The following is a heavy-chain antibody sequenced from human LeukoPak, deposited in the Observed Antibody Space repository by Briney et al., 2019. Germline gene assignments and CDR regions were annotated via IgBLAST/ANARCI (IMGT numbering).Heavy chain of an antibody. V-gene: IGHV1-69*05. CDR3: ARAKRGYYDSSGYHTYDY. Sequence: SVKVSRKASGGTFSSYAISWVRQAPGQGLEWMGRIIPIFGTANYAQKFQGRVTITTDESTSTAYMELSSLRSEDTAVYYCARAKRGYYDSSGYHTYDYWGQGTLVTVSS. J-gene: IGHJ4*02. CDR2: IIPIFGTA. CDR1: GGTFSSYA. D-gene: IGHD3-22*01.